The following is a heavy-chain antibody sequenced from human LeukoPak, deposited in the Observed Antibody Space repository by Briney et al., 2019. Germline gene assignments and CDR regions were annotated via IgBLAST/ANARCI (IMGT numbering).Heavy chain of an antibody. D-gene: IGHD3-16*02. CDR3: AKGITFGGVIVSYFDY. J-gene: IGHJ4*02. CDR2: ISGSGGST. CDR1: GFTFSSYA. Sequence: GGSLRLSCAASGFTFSSYAMSWVRQAPGKGLEWVSAISGSGGSTYYADSVKGRFTISRDNSKNTLYLQMNSLRAEDTAVYYCAKGITFGGVIVSYFDYWGQGTLVTVSS. V-gene: IGHV3-23*01.